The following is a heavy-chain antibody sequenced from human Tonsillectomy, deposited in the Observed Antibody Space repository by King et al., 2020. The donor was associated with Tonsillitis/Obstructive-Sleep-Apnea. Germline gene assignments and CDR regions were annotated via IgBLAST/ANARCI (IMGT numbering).Heavy chain of an antibody. V-gene: IGHV4-59*01. D-gene: IGHD1-26*01. J-gene: IGHJ6*02. CDR2: MNFGGSI. Sequence: VQLQESGPGLVKPSETLSLTCTVSGDSISKYYWTWLRQPPGKGLEWIGYMNFGGSIYYNPSLKSRVTMSIDTSKNQFSLKLTSGTAAAAAVYLCERDLLYYYGMDVWGQGATVTVPS. CDR1: GDSISKYY. CDR3: ERDLLYYYGMDV.